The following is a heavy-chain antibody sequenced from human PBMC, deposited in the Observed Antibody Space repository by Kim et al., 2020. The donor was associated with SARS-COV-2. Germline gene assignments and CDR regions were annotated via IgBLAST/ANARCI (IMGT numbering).Heavy chain of an antibody. CDR3: ARAFDY. V-gene: IGHV3-7*03. J-gene: IGHJ5*01. CDR2: IKEDGSET. CDR1: GFTFSSFS. Sequence: GGSLRLSCTASGFTFSSFSMTWVRQAPGKGLEWVANIKEDGSETYYVDSVKGRFTISRDNAKKTLYLQMNSLRDEDTAVYYCARAFDYWGHGTLVTVSS.